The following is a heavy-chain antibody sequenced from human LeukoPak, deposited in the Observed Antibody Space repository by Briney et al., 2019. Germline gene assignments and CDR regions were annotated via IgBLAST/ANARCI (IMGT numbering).Heavy chain of an antibody. CDR3: TRGAYYYDSSGYPRFDY. CDR2: IRSKGYGGTT. V-gene: IGHV3-49*04. CDR1: GSTFGDYA. D-gene: IGHD3-22*01. Sequence: GGSLRLSCTASGSTFGDYAMSWVRQAPGKGLEWVGFIRSKGYGGTTEYAASVKGRFTISRDDSKTIAYLQMNSLKTEDTAVYYCTRGAYYYDSSGYPRFDYWGQATLVTVS. J-gene: IGHJ4*02.